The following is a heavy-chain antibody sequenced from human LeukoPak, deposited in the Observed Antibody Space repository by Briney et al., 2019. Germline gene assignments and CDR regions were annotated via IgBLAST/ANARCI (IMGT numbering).Heavy chain of an antibody. J-gene: IGHJ4*02. CDR1: GGTFSSYA. CDR2: IIPIFGIA. CDR3: ARMVDSSGPDIDY. D-gene: IGHD3-22*01. V-gene: IGHV1-69*04. Sequence: GASVKVSCKASGGTFSSYAISWVRQAPGQGLGWMGRIIPIFGIANYAQKFQGRVTITADKSTSTAYMELSSLRSEDTAVYYCARMVDSSGPDIDYWGQGTLVTVSS.